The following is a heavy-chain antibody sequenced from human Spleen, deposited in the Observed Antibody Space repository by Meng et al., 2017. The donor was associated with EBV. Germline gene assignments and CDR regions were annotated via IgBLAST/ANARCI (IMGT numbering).Heavy chain of an antibody. D-gene: IGHD3-16*01. J-gene: IGHJ4*02. CDR3: ATMMKSGFDY. V-gene: IGHV1-69*06. Sequence: QEQLVQAGGEVERPGSSVKGACKAAGGTLSNYAIAWVRQAPGQGLEWMGGFIPFFGTPNYAQRFQGRVTITADRSTSTAYMQLTSLRSEDTATYYCATMMKSGFDYWGQGTLVTASS. CDR1: GGTLSNYA. CDR2: FIPFFGTP.